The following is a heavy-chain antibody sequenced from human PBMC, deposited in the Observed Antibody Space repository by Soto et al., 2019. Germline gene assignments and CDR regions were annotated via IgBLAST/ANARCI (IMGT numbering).Heavy chain of an antibody. Sequence: QVQPVESGGGVVQPGRSLRLSCAASGFTFSSYAMHWVRQAPGKGLEWVAVISYDGSNKYYADSVKGRFTISRDNSKNTLYLQMNSLRAEDTAVYYCARVDGNPPKFDYWGQGTLVTVSS. CDR3: ARVDGNPPKFDY. CDR1: GFTFSSYA. D-gene: IGHD4-17*01. CDR2: ISYDGSNK. V-gene: IGHV3-30-3*01. J-gene: IGHJ4*02.